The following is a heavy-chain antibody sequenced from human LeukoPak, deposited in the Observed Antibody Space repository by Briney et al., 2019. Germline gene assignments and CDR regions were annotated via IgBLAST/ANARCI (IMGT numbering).Heavy chain of an antibody. CDR2: ISGSGDVT. J-gene: IGHJ3*02. V-gene: IGHV3-23*01. D-gene: IGHD1-1*01. CDR3: AKSLFTSATGTGRAFHI. CDR1: GFTFSKFP. Sequence: GGSLRLSCAASGFTFSKFPMGWVRQAPRRGLERVSAISGSGDVTFYADSLRGRFTISRDNSKSTLYLQMNGLRAEDTAIFYCAKSLFTSATGTGRAFHIWGQGTRVTVSS.